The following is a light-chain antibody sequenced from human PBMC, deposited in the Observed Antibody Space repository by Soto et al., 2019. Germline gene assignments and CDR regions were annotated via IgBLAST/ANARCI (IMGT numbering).Light chain of an antibody. CDR1: QSVSSGY. J-gene: IGKJ2*01. V-gene: IGKV3-20*01. CDR3: QQYGNSPYT. CDR2: SAS. Sequence: VLTQSPGTLYLSTGERATLSCRASQSVSSGYLAWYQQKPGQTPRLLIYSASSRATGIPDRFSGSGSGTDFTLTISRLEPEDFAVYYCQQYGNSPYTFGQVT.